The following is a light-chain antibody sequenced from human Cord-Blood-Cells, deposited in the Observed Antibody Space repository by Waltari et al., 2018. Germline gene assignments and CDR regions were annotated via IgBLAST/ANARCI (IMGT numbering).Light chain of an antibody. Sequence: DIVMTQSPLSLPVTPGEPASISCRSSQSLLHSNGYNYLDWYLPKPGQSPQLLIYFGSNPASGVPDRFSGSGSGKDFTLKISRVEAEDVGVYYCMQALPTPRTFGQGTKVEIK. CDR3: MQALPTPRT. V-gene: IGKV2-28*01. CDR2: FGS. CDR1: QSLLHSNGYNY. J-gene: IGKJ1*01.